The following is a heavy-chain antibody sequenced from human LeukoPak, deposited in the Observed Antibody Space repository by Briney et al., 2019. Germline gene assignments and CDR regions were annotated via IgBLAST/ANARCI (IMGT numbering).Heavy chain of an antibody. CDR2: ISGSGGST. J-gene: IGHJ4*02. D-gene: IGHD3-3*01. Sequence: TGGSLRLSCAASGFTFSSYAMSWVRQAPGKGLEWVSAISGSGGSTYYADSVKGRFTISRDNSKNTLYLQMNSLRAEDTAVYYCAKQGTYYDFWSGYGGHVTFDYWGQGTLSPSPQ. CDR1: GFTFSSYA. V-gene: IGHV3-23*01. CDR3: AKQGTYYDFWSGYGGHVTFDY.